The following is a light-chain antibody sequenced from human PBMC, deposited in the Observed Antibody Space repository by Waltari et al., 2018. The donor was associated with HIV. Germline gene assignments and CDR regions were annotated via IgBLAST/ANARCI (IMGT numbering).Light chain of an antibody. J-gene: IGLJ2*01. CDR2: EDN. V-gene: IGLV2-23*01. CDR3: TSYATAGTYVL. Sequence: QSALTQPASVSGSPGPSITISCTGTSSDVGRYNLVSWYQQHPGKAPKLMISEDNKRPSGVSNRFSGSKSGNTASLTISGLQAEDEADYYCTSYATAGTYVLFGGGTKLTVL. CDR1: SSDVGRYNL.